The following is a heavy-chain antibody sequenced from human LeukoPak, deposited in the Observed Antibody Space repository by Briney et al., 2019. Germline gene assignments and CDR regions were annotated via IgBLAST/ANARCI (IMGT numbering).Heavy chain of an antibody. CDR3: ARVGSSWYSDY. J-gene: IGHJ4*02. D-gene: IGHD6-13*01. Sequence: GASVKVSCKASGYIFTSYGISWVRQAPGQGLEWMGWINPNSGGTNYAQKFQGRVTMTRDTSISTAYMELSRLRSDDTAVYYCARVGSSWYSDYWGQGTLVTVSS. V-gene: IGHV1-2*02. CDR1: GYIFTSYG. CDR2: INPNSGGT.